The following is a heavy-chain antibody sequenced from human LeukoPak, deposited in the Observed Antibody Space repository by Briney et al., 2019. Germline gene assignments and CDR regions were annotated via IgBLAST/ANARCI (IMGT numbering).Heavy chain of an antibody. V-gene: IGHV3-23*01. Sequence: GGSLRLSCAASGLTFSIYTMSWVRQAPGKGLEWVSAISGSGDHTYYADSVRGRFTISRDNAKNTVYLQMNSLTVEYTAVYYCAKDWFATTDYWGQGTLVTVSS. CDR2: ISGSGDHT. J-gene: IGHJ4*02. CDR1: GLTFSIYT. CDR3: AKDWFATTDY. D-gene: IGHD1/OR15-1a*01.